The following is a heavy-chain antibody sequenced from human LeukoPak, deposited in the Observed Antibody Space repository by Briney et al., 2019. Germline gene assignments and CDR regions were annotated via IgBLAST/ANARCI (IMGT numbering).Heavy chain of an antibody. CDR1: GFTFSSYS. D-gene: IGHD2-15*01. Sequence: GGSLRLSCAASGFTFSSYSMNWVRQAPGKGLEWLSSIGSTGAYIFYADSVKGRFAISRDNAKNSLYLEMNSLRAEDTAIYYCARDRWELLRSVDYWGQGTLVTVSS. CDR2: IGSTGAYI. CDR3: ARDRWELLRSVDY. J-gene: IGHJ4*02. V-gene: IGHV3-21*06.